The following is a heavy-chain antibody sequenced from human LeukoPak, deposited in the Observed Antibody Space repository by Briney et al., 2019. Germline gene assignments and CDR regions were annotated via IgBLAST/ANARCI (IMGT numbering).Heavy chain of an antibody. CDR1: GFTFDDYA. J-gene: IGHJ4*02. CDR2: ISWNSGSI. CDR3: ARRFGDFDWTLDY. D-gene: IGHD3-9*01. Sequence: PGGSLRLSCAAAGFTFDDYAMHWVRQAPGKGLEWVSGISWNSGSIGYADSVKGRFTISRDNAKNSLYLQMNSLRAEDTALYYCARRFGDFDWTLDYWGQGTLVTVSS. V-gene: IGHV3-9*01.